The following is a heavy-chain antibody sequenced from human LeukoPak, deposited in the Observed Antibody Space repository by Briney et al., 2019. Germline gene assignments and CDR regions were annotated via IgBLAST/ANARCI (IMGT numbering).Heavy chain of an antibody. D-gene: IGHD2-15*01. CDR1: GYTFTDYY. Sequence: ASVKVSCKGSGYTFTDYYLHWVRQAPGQGLEWVGYINPRDGGTSSPQNFRGRVTMTTDASSSTAYMELSRLTSDDTAIYYCAREGNGLLPKDLDYWGQGTLVTVSS. J-gene: IGHJ4*02. V-gene: IGHV1-2*02. CDR2: INPRDGGT. CDR3: AREGNGLLPKDLDY.